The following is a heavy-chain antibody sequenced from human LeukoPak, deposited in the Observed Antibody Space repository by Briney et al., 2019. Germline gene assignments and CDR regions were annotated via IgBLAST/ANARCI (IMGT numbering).Heavy chain of an antibody. CDR2: ISGSGGST. CDR3: AKVKWIQLYHYFDY. J-gene: IGHJ4*02. CDR1: GFTYSSYA. D-gene: IGHD5-18*01. Sequence: GGSLTLSCAASGFTYSSYAMSWVRQVPGKGLEWVSAISGSGGSTYYADSAKRRFTISRDNSKNTLYLQMNSLRAEDTAVYYCAKVKWIQLYHYFDYWGQGTLVTVSS. V-gene: IGHV3-23*01.